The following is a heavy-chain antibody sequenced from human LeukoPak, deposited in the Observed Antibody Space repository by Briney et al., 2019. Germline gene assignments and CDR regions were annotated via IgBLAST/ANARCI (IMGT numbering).Heavy chain of an antibody. CDR3: ARDKYGSPGAFDI. Sequence: PGRSLRLSCAASGFTFSSYGMHWVRQAPGKGLEWVAVIWYDGSNKYYADSVKGRFTISRDNAKNSLYLQMNSLRAEDTAVYYCARDKYGSPGAFDIWGQGTMVTVSS. CDR1: GFTFSSYG. D-gene: IGHD1-26*01. V-gene: IGHV3-33*01. CDR2: IWYDGSNK. J-gene: IGHJ3*02.